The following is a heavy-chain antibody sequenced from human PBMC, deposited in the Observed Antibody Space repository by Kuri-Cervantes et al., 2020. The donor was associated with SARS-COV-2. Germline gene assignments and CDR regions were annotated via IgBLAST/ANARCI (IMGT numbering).Heavy chain of an antibody. CDR3: TTQYYDFWSGSSWFDP. CDR2: IKSKTDGGTT. Sequence: GESLKISCAASGFTFSNAWMSWVRQAPGKGLEWVGRIKSKTDGGTTDYAAPVKGRFTISRDDSKNTLYLQMNSLKTEDTAVYYCTTQYYDFWSGSSWFDPWGQGTLVTVSS. CDR1: GFTFSNAW. V-gene: IGHV3-15*01. J-gene: IGHJ5*02. D-gene: IGHD3-3*01.